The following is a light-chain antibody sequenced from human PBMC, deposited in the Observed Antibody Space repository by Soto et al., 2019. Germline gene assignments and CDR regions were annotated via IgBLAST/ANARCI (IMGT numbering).Light chain of an antibody. V-gene: IGKV4-1*01. CDR1: QTVFYGINKKNY. Sequence: DIVMTQSPDSLAVSLGERATMHCKSSQTVFYGINKKNYLAWYQHKPGQPPKLLIYWASTRESGVPDRFSGSGSGTDFTLTIKRLQAEDVAVYYCQQSYSPPLTFGGGTKVEIK. J-gene: IGKJ4*01. CDR3: QQSYSPPLT. CDR2: WAS.